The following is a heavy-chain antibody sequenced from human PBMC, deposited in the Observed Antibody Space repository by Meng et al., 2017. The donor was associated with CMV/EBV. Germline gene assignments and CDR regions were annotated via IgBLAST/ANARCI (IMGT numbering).Heavy chain of an antibody. CDR2: IWHDGSNK. D-gene: IGHD3-10*01. CDR3: AKDRDVFDY. CDR1: GFTLSSYG. Sequence: RLSCAGAGFTLSSYGMHWVLQAPGKGLEWVAVIWHDGSNKDYTDSVKGRFTISRDNSKNTLYLQMNSLRAEDTAVYYCAKDRDVFDYWGQGTLVTVSS. V-gene: IGHV3-33*06. J-gene: IGHJ4*02.